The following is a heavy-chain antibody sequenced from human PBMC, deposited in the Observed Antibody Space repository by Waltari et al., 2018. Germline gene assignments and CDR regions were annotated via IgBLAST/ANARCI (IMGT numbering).Heavy chain of an antibody. D-gene: IGHD3-9*01. J-gene: IGHJ5*02. Sequence: KISCKGSGYSFTSYWIGWVRQMPGKGLEWMGIIYPGDSDTRYSPSFQGQVTISADKSISTAYLQWSSLKASDTAMYYCARKYDILTGRFDPWGQGTLVTVSS. CDR1: GYSFTSYW. CDR2: IYPGDSDT. CDR3: ARKYDILTGRFDP. V-gene: IGHV5-51*01.